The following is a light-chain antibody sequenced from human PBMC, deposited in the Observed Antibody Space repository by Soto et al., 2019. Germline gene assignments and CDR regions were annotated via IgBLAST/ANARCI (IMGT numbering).Light chain of an antibody. Sequence: EIVLTQSPGALPLSPGERATLSCRASQSVSSSYLAWYQQKPGQAPRLLIYGASSRATGIPDRFSGSGSGTDFTLTISRLEPEDFAVYYCQQYGSSPLFGPGTKVDI. J-gene: IGKJ3*01. CDR2: GAS. CDR1: QSVSSSY. CDR3: QQYGSSPL. V-gene: IGKV3-20*01.